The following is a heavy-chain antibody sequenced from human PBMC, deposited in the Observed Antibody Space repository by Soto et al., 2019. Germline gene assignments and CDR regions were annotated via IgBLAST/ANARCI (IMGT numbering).Heavy chain of an antibody. J-gene: IGHJ4*02. CDR1: GFIFSTYT. Sequence: QVQLVESGGGVVQPGRSLRLSCAASGFIFSTYTMHWVRQAPGKGLEWLTVMSYDGSQKYYADSVKGRLTISRDNSKNTLYLQMTSLRAKDTAVYHCAIAKSSSWHNFDYWGQGPLVTVAS. CDR2: MSYDGSQK. V-gene: IGHV3-30-3*01. CDR3: AIAKSSSWHNFDY. D-gene: IGHD6-13*01.